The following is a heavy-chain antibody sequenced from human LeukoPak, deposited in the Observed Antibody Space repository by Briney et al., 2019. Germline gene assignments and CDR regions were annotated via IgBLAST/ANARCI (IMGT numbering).Heavy chain of an antibody. CDR1: GGTFSSYA. Sequence: ASVQVSCKASGGTFSSYAISWVRQAPGQGLEWMAGIIPIFGTANYAQKFQGRVTITADESTSTAYMELSSLRSEDTAVYYCARVGIPSYYYYMDVWGKGTTVTVSS. CDR3: ARVGIPSYYYYMDV. V-gene: IGHV1-69*13. D-gene: IGHD1-14*01. CDR2: IIPIFGTA. J-gene: IGHJ6*03.